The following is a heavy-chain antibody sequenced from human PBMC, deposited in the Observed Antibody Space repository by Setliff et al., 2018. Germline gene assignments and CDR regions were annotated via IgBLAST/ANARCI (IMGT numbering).Heavy chain of an antibody. V-gene: IGHV3-21*01. CDR3: AGSRAWIPIFDS. Sequence: GESLRLSCVVSGVVFRNYHLNWVRQTPEKGLEWVSSFSGSNEYIKYADSVKGRFTISRDSAENAVYLQMNNLSAEDKAVYYCAGSRAWIPIFDSWGQGILVTVSS. J-gene: IGHJ4*02. CDR2: FSGSNEYI. D-gene: IGHD5-12*01. CDR1: GVVFRNYH.